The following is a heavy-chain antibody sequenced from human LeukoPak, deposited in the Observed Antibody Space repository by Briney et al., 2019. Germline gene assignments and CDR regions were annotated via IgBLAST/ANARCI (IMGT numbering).Heavy chain of an antibody. J-gene: IGHJ3*02. D-gene: IGHD6-19*01. V-gene: IGHV3-23*01. CDR2: ISGSGGST. CDR1: GFTFSSYA. Sequence: GGSLRLSCAASGFTFSSYAMSWVRQAPGKGLEWVSAISGSGGSTYYADSVKGRFTISRDNSKNTLYLQMNSLRAEDTAVYYCAKEVGGSGWYYGAFDIWGQGTMVTVSS. CDR3: AKEVGGSGWYYGAFDI.